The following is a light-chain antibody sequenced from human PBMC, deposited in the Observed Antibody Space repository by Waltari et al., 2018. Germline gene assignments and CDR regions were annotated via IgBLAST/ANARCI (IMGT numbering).Light chain of an antibody. CDR2: RNK. Sequence: QSVLSQSPSASGTPGQRVSIPCSGSNHNIGQNFVYWYHQLPGTAPKHLIYRNKQRPSWVPDRFSGSKSGTSASLAISGLRSEDEADYYCASWDGSLGGVIFGGGTKLTVL. V-gene: IGLV1-47*01. CDR3: ASWDGSLGGVI. CDR1: NHNIGQNF. J-gene: IGLJ2*01.